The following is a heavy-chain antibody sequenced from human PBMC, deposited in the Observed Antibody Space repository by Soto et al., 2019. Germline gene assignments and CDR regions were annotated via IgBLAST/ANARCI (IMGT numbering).Heavy chain of an antibody. CDR2: IKQDGSEK. CDR3: ARVAPSSGYKYYFDY. CDR1: GFTFSSYW. J-gene: IGHJ4*02. V-gene: IGHV3-7*05. D-gene: IGHD3-22*01. Sequence: EVQLVESGGGLVQPGGSLRLSCAAPGFTFSSYWMSWVRQAPGKGLEWVANIKQDGSEKYYVDSVKGRFTISRDNAKNSLYLQMNSLRAEDTAVYYCARVAPSSGYKYYFDYWGQGTLVTVSS.